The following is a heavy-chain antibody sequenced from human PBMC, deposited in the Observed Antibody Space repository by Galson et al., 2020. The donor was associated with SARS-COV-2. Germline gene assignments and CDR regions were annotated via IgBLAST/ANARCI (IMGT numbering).Heavy chain of an antibody. CDR3: AKVGGYFDL. V-gene: IGHV3-9*01. CDR1: GFTFDDYA. J-gene: IGHJ2*01. CDR2: ISWNSGSI. D-gene: IGHD3-16*01. Sequence: SCAASGFTFDDYAMHWVRQAPGKGLEWVSGISWNSGSIGYADSVKGRFTISRDNAKNSLYLQMNSLRAEDTALYYCAKVGGYFDLWGRGTLVTVSS.